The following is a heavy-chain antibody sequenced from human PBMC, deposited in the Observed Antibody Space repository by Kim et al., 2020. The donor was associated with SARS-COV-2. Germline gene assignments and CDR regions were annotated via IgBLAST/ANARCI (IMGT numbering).Heavy chain of an antibody. CDR1: GFTFDDYG. Sequence: GGSLRLSCAASGFTFDDYGMSWVRQAPGKGLEWVSGINWDGGSTCYADSVKGRFTISRDNAKNSLYLQMNSLRAEDTALYYCARDGYDVLTGYIFWGQGTLVTVSS. V-gene: IGHV3-20*04. CDR2: INWDGGST. D-gene: IGHD3-9*01. CDR3: ARDGYDVLTGYIF. J-gene: IGHJ4*02.